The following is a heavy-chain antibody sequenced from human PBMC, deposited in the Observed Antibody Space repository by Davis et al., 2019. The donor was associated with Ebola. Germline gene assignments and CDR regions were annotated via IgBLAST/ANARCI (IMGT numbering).Heavy chain of an antibody. CDR1: GGSISSGDYY. D-gene: IGHD1-1*01. V-gene: IGHV4-30-4*01. CDR2: ISYSGNT. J-gene: IGHJ5*02. CDR3: ARGGNWAVGWFDP. Sequence: MPSETLSLTCTVSGGSISSGDYYWSWIRQPPGKGLEWIGYISYSGNTYYNPSLKSRVTISVDTSKNQFSLQLNSVTPEDTAVYYCARGGNWAVGWFDPWGQGTLVTVSS.